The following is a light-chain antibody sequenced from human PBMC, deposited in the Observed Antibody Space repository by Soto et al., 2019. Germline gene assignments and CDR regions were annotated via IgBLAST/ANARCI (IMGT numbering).Light chain of an antibody. J-gene: IGLJ1*01. Sequence: QSALTQPASVSGSPGQSITISCTGTSSDVGGYNYVSWYQHHPGQAPKLLIYEVGNRPSGVSSRFSGSKSGNTASLTISGPQAEDEADYYCNSYTSVTTLGVFGTGTKLTVL. CDR1: SSDVGGYNY. CDR3: NSYTSVTTLGV. CDR2: EVG. V-gene: IGLV2-14*01.